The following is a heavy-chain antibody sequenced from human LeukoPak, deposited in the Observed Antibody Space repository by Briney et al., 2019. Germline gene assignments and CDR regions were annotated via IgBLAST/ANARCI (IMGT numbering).Heavy chain of an antibody. Sequence: ASVKVSCKASGGTFSSYAISWVRQAPGQGLEWMGGIIPILGTANYAQKFQGRVTITADESTSTAYMELSSLRSEDTAVYYCATRRAYCSSTSCYAGEEYFQHWGQGTLVTVSS. J-gene: IGHJ1*01. CDR1: GGTFSSYA. CDR3: ATRRAYCSSTSCYAGEEYFQH. CDR2: IIPILGTA. V-gene: IGHV1-69*13. D-gene: IGHD2-2*01.